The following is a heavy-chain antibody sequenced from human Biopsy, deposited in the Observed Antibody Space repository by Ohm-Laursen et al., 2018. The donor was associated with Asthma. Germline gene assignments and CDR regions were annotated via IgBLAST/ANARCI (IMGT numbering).Heavy chain of an antibody. CDR3: ARTYYDFSTGQVKDVFGV. J-gene: IGHJ3*01. CDR2: VNTGNGDT. Sequence: SSVKVSCKASGYTFTSYALHWVRQAPGQRLEWMGWVNTGNGDTKYSQKFQGRVTITRDTSASTAYMELRSLRSEDTATYYCARTYYDFSTGQVKDVFGVWGQGTMVTVSS. V-gene: IGHV1-3*04. CDR1: GYTFTSYA. D-gene: IGHD3-3*01.